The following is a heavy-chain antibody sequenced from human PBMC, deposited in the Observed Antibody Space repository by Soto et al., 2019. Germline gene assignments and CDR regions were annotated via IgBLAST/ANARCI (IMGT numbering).Heavy chain of an antibody. V-gene: IGHV5-10-1*01. CDR1: GHNFPANW. CDR2: IDLTDSYT. Sequence: AKSLKSSHNGAGHNFPANWLTCVHQTTGKGLEWMGSIDLTDSYTSYRPPFQGHVSFSADKSISTAYLQFNNLRAADTDVYYCARHGGAHYVSSGYHYALDYLGQGIPVTVSS. J-gene: IGHJ4*02. CDR3: ARHGGAHYVSSGYHYALDY. D-gene: IGHD3-22*01.